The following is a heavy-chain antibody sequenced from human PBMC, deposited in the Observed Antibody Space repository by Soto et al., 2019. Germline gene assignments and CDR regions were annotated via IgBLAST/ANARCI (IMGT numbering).Heavy chain of an antibody. CDR3: ARLVGELPYYYYYYGMDV. D-gene: IGHD1-7*01. CDR2: ISAYNGNT. J-gene: IGHJ6*02. V-gene: IGHV1-18*01. CDR1: GYTFTSYG. Sequence: ASVKVSCKASGYTFTSYGISWVRQAPGQGLEWMGWISAYNGNTNYAQKLQGRVTMTTDTSTSTAYMELRSLRSDDTAVYYCARLVGELPYYYYYYGMDVWGQGTTVTVSS.